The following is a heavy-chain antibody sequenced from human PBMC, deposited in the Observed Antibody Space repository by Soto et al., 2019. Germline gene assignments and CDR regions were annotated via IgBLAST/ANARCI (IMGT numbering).Heavy chain of an antibody. CDR2: IYYSGST. J-gene: IGHJ6*03. Sequence: QVQLQESGPGLVKPSETLSLTCTVSGGSISSYYWSWIRQPQGKGLEWIGDIYYSGSTNYNPSLKSRVTIPVDTSKNQFCLKPRSVTAADKAVYYCRGIAVADNYYYYYMDVWGKGTTVTVSS. D-gene: IGHD6-19*01. CDR1: GGSISSYY. CDR3: RGIAVADNYYYYYMDV. V-gene: IGHV4-59*08.